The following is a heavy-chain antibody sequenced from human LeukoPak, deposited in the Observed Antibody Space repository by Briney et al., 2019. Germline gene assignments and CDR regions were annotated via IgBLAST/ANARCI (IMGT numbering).Heavy chain of an antibody. CDR3: ARSTLLRYFGGGAFDI. CDR2: IYYSGST. V-gene: IGHV4-59*08. J-gene: IGHJ3*02. Sequence: SETLSLTCTVSGGSISSYYWSWIRQPPGKGLEWIGYIYYSGSTNYNPSLKSRVTISVDTSKNQFSLKLSSVTAADTAVYYCARSTLLRYFGGGAFDIWGQGTMVTVSS. CDR1: GGSISSYY. D-gene: IGHD3-9*01.